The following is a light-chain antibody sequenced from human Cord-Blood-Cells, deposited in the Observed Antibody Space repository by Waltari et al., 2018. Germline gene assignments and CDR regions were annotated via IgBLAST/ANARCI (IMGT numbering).Light chain of an antibody. Sequence: QAVVTQEHSLTVSPGGTVTLTCGYSTGAVTSGHYPYWFPQKPGQAPRTLIYDTSNKHSWTTAGFSGALLGGKAALTLSGAQPEDEAEYYCLLSYSGARLWVFGGGTKLTVL. CDR2: DTS. CDR1: TGAVTSGHY. V-gene: IGLV7-46*01. CDR3: LLSYSGARLWV. J-gene: IGLJ3*02.